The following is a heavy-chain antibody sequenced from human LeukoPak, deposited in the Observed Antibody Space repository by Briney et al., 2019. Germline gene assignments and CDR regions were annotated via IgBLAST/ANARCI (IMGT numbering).Heavy chain of an antibody. V-gene: IGHV3-21*01. Sequence: GGSLRLSCAASGFTFSSYSMNWVRQAPGKGLEWASSISSSSSYIYYADSVKGRFTISRDNAKNSLYLQMNSLRAEDTAVYYCARDWGYGDYVYYYGMDVWGQGTTVTVSS. CDR3: ARDWGYGDYVYYYGMDV. CDR2: ISSSSSYI. CDR1: GFTFSSYS. J-gene: IGHJ6*02. D-gene: IGHD4-17*01.